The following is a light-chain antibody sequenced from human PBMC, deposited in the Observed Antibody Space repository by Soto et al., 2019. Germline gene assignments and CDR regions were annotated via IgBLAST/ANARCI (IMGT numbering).Light chain of an antibody. J-gene: IGKJ5*01. CDR1: QSISSW. CDR3: QQYGSYSVT. CDR2: KAS. V-gene: IGKV1-5*03. Sequence: DIQMTQSPSTLSASVGDRVTITCRASQSISSWLAWYQQKPGKAPNLLIYKASSLESGVPSRFSGSGSGTEFTHTISSLQPDDFATYFCQQYGSYSVTFGQGTRLEIK.